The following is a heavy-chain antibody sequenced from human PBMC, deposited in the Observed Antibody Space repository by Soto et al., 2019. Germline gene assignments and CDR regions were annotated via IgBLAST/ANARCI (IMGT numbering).Heavy chain of an antibody. Sequence: GGSLRLSCTASGFTFSSYAMHWVRQAPGRGLEWVAVVSYDGSIENYVDSVRGRCTIPRDNSKNTVFLQMNSLRVEDTADYYCAKDLYYYDFSLDDSWGQGTLVTVSS. CDR3: AKDLYYYDFSLDDS. CDR2: VSYDGSIE. V-gene: IGHV3-30*18. D-gene: IGHD3-16*01. J-gene: IGHJ5*02. CDR1: GFTFSSYA.